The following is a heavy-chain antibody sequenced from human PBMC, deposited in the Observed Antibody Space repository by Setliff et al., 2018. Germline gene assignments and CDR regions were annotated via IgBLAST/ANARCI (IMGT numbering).Heavy chain of an antibody. CDR2: INTNTGNP. D-gene: IGHD3-10*01. J-gene: IGHJ6*03. CDR3: ARASRFGTIVHRGDYYMDV. V-gene: IGHV7-4-1*02. CDR1: GSTFTTYA. Sequence: ASVKVSCKASGSTFTTYAMGWMRQIPGQGLEWMGWINTNTGNPSYAQGFTGRYVFALDTSVSTAYLQINSLKAEDTAVYYCARASRFGTIVHRGDYYMDVWGEGTTVTAP.